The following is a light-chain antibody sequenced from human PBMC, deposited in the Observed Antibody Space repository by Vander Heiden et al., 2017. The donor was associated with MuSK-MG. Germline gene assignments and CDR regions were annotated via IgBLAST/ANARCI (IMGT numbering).Light chain of an antibody. J-gene: IGKJ4*01. V-gene: IGKV1-5*01. CDR1: QSISSW. Sequence: DIQMTQSPSTLSASVGDRVTITCRASQSISSWLAWYQQKPGKAPKLLIYDASSLESGVPSRFSGSGSGTEFTLTISSLQPDDFATYYCQQDNSYSQTFGGGTKVEIK. CDR2: DAS. CDR3: QQDNSYSQT.